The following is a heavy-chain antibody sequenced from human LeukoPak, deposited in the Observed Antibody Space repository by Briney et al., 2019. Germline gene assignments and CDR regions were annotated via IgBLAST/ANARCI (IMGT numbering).Heavy chain of an antibody. CDR1: GFTFSTNW. V-gene: IGHV3-7*01. D-gene: IGHD1-26*01. Sequence: PGGSLRLSCEASGFTFSTNWVTWVRQAPGKGLEWVANINQHGSEKYYVDSVKGRFTISRDNAKNSLYLQMDSLRAEDTAMYYCARDASGSYYDYWGQGTLVTVSS. J-gene: IGHJ4*02. CDR2: INQHGSEK. CDR3: ARDASGSYYDY.